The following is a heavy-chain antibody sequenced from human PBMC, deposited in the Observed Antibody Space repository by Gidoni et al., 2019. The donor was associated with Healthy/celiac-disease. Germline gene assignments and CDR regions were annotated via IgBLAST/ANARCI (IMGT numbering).Heavy chain of an antibody. J-gene: IGHJ6*02. CDR2: IYYSGST. D-gene: IGHD5-18*01. Sequence: QVQLQESGPGLVKPSETLSLTCTVSGGSISSYYWSWIRQPPGKGLEWIGYIYYSGSTNYNPSLKSRVTISVDTSKNQFSLKLSSVTAADTAVYYCARVQPRDTAMANQATYYYGMDVWGQGTTVTVSS. CDR1: GGSISSYY. CDR3: ARVQPRDTAMANQATYYYGMDV. V-gene: IGHV4-59*01.